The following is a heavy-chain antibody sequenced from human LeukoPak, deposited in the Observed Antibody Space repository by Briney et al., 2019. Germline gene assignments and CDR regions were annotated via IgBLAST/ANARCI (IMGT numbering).Heavy chain of an antibody. V-gene: IGHV3-48*03. CDR1: GFAFSSYN. CDR3: AKGGRSLQTY. J-gene: IGHJ4*02. Sequence: PGGSLRLSCAASGFAFSSYNMNWVRQAPGKGLEWISYIGSSGSPTHYADSVGGRFTISRDNAKNSLYLQMNSLRVEDTAVYYCAKGGRSLQTYWGQGTLVTVSS. CDR2: IGSSGSPT. D-gene: IGHD5-24*01.